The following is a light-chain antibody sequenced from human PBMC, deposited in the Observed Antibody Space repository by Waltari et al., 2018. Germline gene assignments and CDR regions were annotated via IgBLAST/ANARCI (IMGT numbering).Light chain of an antibody. Sequence: LTQPHSVSESPGKTVTISCPLSSGKIASEHVQWYQLRPGRAPTTVIFDDVERPSGVPDRFSASIDKASNSASLTISGRTAEDEADYYCQSYDGTNVFFGGGTRLTVL. CDR2: DDV. J-gene: IGLJ2*01. V-gene: IGLV6-57*04. CDR1: SGKIASEH. CDR3: QSYDGTNVF.